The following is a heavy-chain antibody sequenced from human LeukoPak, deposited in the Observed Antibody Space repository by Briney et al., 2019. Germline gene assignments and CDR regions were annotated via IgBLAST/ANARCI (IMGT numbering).Heavy chain of an antibody. CDR2: ITPNSGAT. V-gene: IGHV1-2*02. J-gene: IGHJ4*02. Sequence: ASVKVSCKASGYTFTDYYMHWVRQAPGQGLEWMGWITPNSGATKYAQKFRGRVSMTRDTSINTAYMELSRLRSDDTAIYYCASVSRFYYDSSGDFAYGARGPLVPVS. D-gene: IGHD3-22*01. CDR1: GYTFTDYY. CDR3: ASVSRFYYDSSGDFAY.